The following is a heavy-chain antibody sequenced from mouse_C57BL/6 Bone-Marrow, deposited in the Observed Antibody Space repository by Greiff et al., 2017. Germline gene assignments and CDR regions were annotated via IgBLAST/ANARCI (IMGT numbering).Heavy chain of an antibody. CDR2: IDPSDSYT. J-gene: IGHJ2*01. CDR3: ARDGITTVVGSYFDY. V-gene: IGHV1-69*01. CDR1: GYTFTSYW. Sequence: QVQLQQPGAELVMPGASVKLSCKASGYTFTSYWMHWVKQRPGQGLEWIGEIDPSDSYTNYNQKFKGKSTLTVDKSSSTAYMQLSSLTSEDSAVYYCARDGITTVVGSYFDYWGQGTTRTVSS. D-gene: IGHD1-1*01.